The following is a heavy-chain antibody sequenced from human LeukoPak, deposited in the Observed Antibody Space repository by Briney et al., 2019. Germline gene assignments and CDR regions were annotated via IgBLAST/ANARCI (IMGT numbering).Heavy chain of an antibody. V-gene: IGHV3-30*18. Sequence: GSLRLSCAASGFTFSSYGMHWVRQAPGKGLEWVAVISYDGSNKYYADSVKGRFTISRDNSKNTLYLQMNSLRAEDTAVYYCAKEQRRGITIFENWGQGTLVTVSS. D-gene: IGHD3-3*01. CDR3: AKEQRRGITIFEN. J-gene: IGHJ4*02. CDR2: ISYDGSNK. CDR1: GFTFSSYG.